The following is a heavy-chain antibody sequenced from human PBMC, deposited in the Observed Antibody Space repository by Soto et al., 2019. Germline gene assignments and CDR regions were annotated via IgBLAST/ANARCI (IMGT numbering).Heavy chain of an antibody. Sequence: NPSETLFLTCTVSGGSISSGDYYWSWIRQPPGKGLEWIGYIYYSGSTYYNPSLKSRVTISVDTSKNQFSLKLSSVTAADTAVYYCAREGTTVTTFDYWGQGTLVTVSS. V-gene: IGHV4-30-4*01. J-gene: IGHJ4*02. CDR3: AREGTTVTTFDY. D-gene: IGHD4-17*01. CDR1: GGSISSGDYY. CDR2: IYYSGST.